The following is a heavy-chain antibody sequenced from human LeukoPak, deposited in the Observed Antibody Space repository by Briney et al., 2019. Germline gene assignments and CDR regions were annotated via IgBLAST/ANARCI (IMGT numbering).Heavy chain of an antibody. CDR1: GLTFRNTA. V-gene: IGHV3-23*01. CDR3: AIGGGISTPGH. Sequence: GGSLRLSCAASGLTFRNTAMSWVRQAPGKGLEWVSSISGSGGSTYYADFVRGRFSISRDNSKNTLSLQMNSLTAEGTAIYYCAIGGGISTPGHWGQGTLATVSS. D-gene: IGHD6-13*01. J-gene: IGHJ4*02. CDR2: ISGSGGST.